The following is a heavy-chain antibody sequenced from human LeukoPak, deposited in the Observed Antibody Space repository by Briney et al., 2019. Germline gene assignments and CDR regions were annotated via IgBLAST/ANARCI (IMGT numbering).Heavy chain of an antibody. Sequence: GGSLRLFCAASGFTFSSYSMNWVRQAPGKGLEWVSSISSSSSYIYYADPVKGRFTISRDNAKNSLYLQMNSLRAEDTAVYYCARGTYRYSGYDDAFDIWGQGTMVTVSS. D-gene: IGHD5-12*01. V-gene: IGHV3-21*01. CDR2: ISSSSSYI. J-gene: IGHJ3*02. CDR3: ARGTYRYSGYDDAFDI. CDR1: GFTFSSYS.